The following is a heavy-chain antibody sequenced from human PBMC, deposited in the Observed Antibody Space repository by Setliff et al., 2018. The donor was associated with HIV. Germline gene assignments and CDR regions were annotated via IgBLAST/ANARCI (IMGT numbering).Heavy chain of an antibody. V-gene: IGHV4-59*08. J-gene: IGHJ5*02. CDR1: GGSISSYY. CDR2: IYYSGST. D-gene: IGHD4-17*01. CDR3: ARLWLHYGADIPKFDP. Sequence: LSLTCTVSGGSISSYYWSWIRQPPGKGLEWIGYIYYSGSTNYNPSLKSRVTISVDTSKNQFSLKLSSVTAADTAVYYCARLWLHYGADIPKFDPWGQGTLVTVSS.